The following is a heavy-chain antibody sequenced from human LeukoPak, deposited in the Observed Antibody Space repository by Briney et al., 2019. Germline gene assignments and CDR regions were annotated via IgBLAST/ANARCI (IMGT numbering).Heavy chain of an antibody. Sequence: PGGSLRLSCAVSGFTFTSYTMHWVRQSPGKGLEWVAVISYDGSNENYADSVKGRFTISRDDSKNTLFLQMNSLRTEDTAVYYCAKDAGSWTDFDYWGQGTLVTVSS. J-gene: IGHJ4*02. D-gene: IGHD6-13*01. CDR3: AKDAGSWTDFDY. CDR1: GFTFTSYT. V-gene: IGHV3-30-3*01. CDR2: ISYDGSNE.